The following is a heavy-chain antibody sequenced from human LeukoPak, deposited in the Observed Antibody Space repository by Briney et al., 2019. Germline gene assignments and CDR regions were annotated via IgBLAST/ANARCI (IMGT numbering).Heavy chain of an antibody. Sequence: SETLSLTCTVSGGSISSYYWSWIRQPPGKGLEWIGYIYYSGSTNYNPSLKSRVTISVDTSKNQFSLKLSSVTAADTAVYYCARVSWGLNDYGGSWAIDYWGQGTLVTVSS. D-gene: IGHD4-23*01. CDR1: GGSISSYY. V-gene: IGHV4-59*08. CDR2: IYYSGST. CDR3: ARVSWGLNDYGGSWAIDY. J-gene: IGHJ4*02.